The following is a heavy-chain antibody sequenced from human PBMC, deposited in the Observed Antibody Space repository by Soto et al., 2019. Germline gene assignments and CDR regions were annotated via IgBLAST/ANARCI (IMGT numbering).Heavy chain of an antibody. CDR2: ISYDGSNK. J-gene: IGHJ4*02. D-gene: IGHD3-22*01. V-gene: IGHV3-30*18. CDR1: GFTFSSYG. Sequence: QVQLVESGGGVVQPGRSLRLSCAASGFTFSSYGMHWVRQAPGKGLEWVAVISYDGSNKYYADSVKGRFTISRDNSKNTLYLQMNSLRAEDTAVYYCAKSGYYYDSSGYYYSSPFDYWGQGTLVTVSS. CDR3: AKSGYYYDSSGYYYSSPFDY.